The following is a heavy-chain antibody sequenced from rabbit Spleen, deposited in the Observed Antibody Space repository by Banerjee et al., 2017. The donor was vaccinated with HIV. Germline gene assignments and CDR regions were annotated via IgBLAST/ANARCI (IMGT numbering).Heavy chain of an antibody. J-gene: IGHJ4*01. V-gene: IGHV1S40*01. CDR2: IYISGGST. D-gene: IGHD1-1*01. CDR1: GFDLSSYYY. CDR3: ARDLPAVIGWNFNL. Sequence: QSLEESGGDLVKPGASLTLTCTASGFDLSSYYYMCWVRQAPGKGLEWIACIYISGGSTYYASWAKGRFTISETSSTTVTLQMTSLTAADTATYFCARDLPAVIGWNFNLWGPGTLVTVS.